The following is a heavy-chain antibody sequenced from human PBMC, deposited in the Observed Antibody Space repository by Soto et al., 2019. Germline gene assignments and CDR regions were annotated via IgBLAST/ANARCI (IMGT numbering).Heavy chain of an antibody. CDR3: AKFAGYDILTGYYSYFEY. V-gene: IGHV3-23*01. J-gene: IGHJ4*02. CDR2: ISGSGGST. CDR1: GFTFSSYA. Sequence: EVQLLESGGGLVQSGGSLRLSCAASGFTFSSYAMSWVRQAPGRGLEWASAISGSGGSTKYADSVKGRFTISRDNSKNTLYLQMNSLRAEDTAVYYCAKFAGYDILTGYYSYFEYWGQGTLVTVSS. D-gene: IGHD3-9*01.